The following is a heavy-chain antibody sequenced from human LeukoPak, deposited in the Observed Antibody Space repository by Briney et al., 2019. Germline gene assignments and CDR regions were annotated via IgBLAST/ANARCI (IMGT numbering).Heavy chain of an antibody. V-gene: IGHV3-23*01. CDR2: ISGSGGST. CDR3: ARRITMVRGASV. J-gene: IGHJ4*02. CDR1: GFTFSSYA. D-gene: IGHD3-10*01. Sequence: GGSLRLSCAASGFTFSSYAMSWVRQAPGKGLEWVSAISGSGGSTYYADSGKGRFTISRDNSKNTLYLQMNSLRAEDTAVYYCARRITMVRGASVWGQGTLVTVSS.